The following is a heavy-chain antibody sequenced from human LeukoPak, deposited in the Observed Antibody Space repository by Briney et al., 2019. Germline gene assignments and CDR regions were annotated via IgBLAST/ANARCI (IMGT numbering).Heavy chain of an antibody. V-gene: IGHV3-74*01. CDR2: INSDGSST. J-gene: IGHJ3*02. D-gene: IGHD1-26*01. CDR1: GFTFSSYW. Sequence: PGGSLRLSCAASGFTFSSYWMHWVRQAPGKGLVWVSRINSDGSSTSYADSEKGRFTISRDNAKNTLYLQMNSLRAEDTAVYYCARDLWAGGTGPFDAFDIWGQGTMVTVSS. CDR3: ARDLWAGGTGPFDAFDI.